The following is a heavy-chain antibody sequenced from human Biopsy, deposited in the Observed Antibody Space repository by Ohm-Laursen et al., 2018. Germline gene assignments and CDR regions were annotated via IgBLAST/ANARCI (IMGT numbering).Heavy chain of an antibody. CDR3: ARQVDFWSGYVDY. CDR1: GGSISDSTYH. Sequence: SDTLSLTCTVSGGSISDSTYHWGWIRQSPGKGLEWIGNIYYSGNTDYSPSLKIRFTMPVDTSNNQFSLKLSSVSAADTAVYYCARQVDFWSGYVDYWGQGTLVAVSS. J-gene: IGHJ4*02. CDR2: IYYSGNT. D-gene: IGHD3-3*01. V-gene: IGHV4-39*01.